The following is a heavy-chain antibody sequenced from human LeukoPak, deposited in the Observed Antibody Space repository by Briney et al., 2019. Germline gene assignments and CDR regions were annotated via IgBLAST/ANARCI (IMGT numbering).Heavy chain of an antibody. CDR3: AKSGKDGLLWFGELVSNYYYMDV. Sequence: GGSLRLSCAASGFIFDDYAMHWVRHAPGKGLEWVSGVSWKSETVGYAGSVKGRLTISRDNAKNSLYLQMNGLRAEDTALYYCAKSGKDGLLWFGELVSNYYYMDVWGKGTTVTVSS. CDR1: GFIFDDYA. J-gene: IGHJ6*03. V-gene: IGHV3-9*01. D-gene: IGHD3-10*01. CDR2: VSWKSETV.